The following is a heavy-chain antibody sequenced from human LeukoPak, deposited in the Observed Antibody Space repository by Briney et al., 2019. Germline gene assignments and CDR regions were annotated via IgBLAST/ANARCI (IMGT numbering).Heavy chain of an antibody. V-gene: IGHV3-49*03. CDR3: SRNSGTLAGWPFDI. J-gene: IGHJ3*02. Sequence: PGRSLRLSCTGSGFMFRDHAMSWFRQAPGKGLEWVGFIRTKTYSQTTEHAASVKGRFTISRDDPTSIAYLQMNSLKTEDTAVYYCSRNSGTLAGWPFDIWGQGTMVTVSS. CDR1: GFMFRDHA. CDR2: IRTKTYSQTT. D-gene: IGHD5-12*01.